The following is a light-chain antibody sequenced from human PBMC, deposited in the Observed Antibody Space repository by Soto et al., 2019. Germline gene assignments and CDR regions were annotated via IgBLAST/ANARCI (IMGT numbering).Light chain of an antibody. CDR1: QGIRND. V-gene: IGKV1-17*01. Sequence: IQMTQSPSSLSASVGDRVTITCRASQGIRNDLGWYQQKPGKAPKLLIYDAPTLKSGVPSRFSGSASATEFTLSISSLQPDDFATYYCQQYKSYWTFGQGTKVDIK. J-gene: IGKJ1*01. CDR2: DAP. CDR3: QQYKSYWT.